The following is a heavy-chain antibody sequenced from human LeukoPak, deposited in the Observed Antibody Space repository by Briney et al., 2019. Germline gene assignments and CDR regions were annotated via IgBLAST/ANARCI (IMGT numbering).Heavy chain of an antibody. J-gene: IGHJ5*01. CDR1: GLTFSDNY. V-gene: IGHV3-74*03. Sequence: GGSLRLSCAASGLTFSDNYMTWIRQAPGKGLVWVSRINSDGYSITYADSVKGRFTISRDNAKNTLYLQMNSLIAEDTAVYFCTGAGYSSGFDSWGQGTLVTVSS. CDR3: TGAGYSSGFDS. D-gene: IGHD6-19*01. CDR2: INSDGYSI.